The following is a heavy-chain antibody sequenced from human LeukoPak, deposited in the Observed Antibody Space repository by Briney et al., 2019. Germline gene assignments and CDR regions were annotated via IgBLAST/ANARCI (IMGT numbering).Heavy chain of an antibody. J-gene: IGHJ4*02. D-gene: IGHD6-13*01. CDR3: ARVRSSSSWYSFDY. Sequence: SVTVSCKASGGTFSSYAISWVRQAPGQGLEWMGRIIPILGIANYAQKFQGRVTITADKSTSTAYMELSSLRSEDTAVYYCARVRSSSSWYSFDYWGQGTLVTVSS. CDR2: IIPILGIA. V-gene: IGHV1-69*04. CDR1: GGTFSSYA.